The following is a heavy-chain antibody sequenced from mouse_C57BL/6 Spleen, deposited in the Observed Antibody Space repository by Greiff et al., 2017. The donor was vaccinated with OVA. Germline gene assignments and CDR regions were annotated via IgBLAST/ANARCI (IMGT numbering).Heavy chain of an antibody. J-gene: IGHJ4*01. CDR3: ARPFYYGNLYYAMDY. CDR1: GFTFSDYG. V-gene: IGHV5-17*01. Sequence: EVKLMESGGGLVKPGGSLKLSCAASGFTFSDYGMHWVRQAPEKGLEWVAYISSGSSTIYYADTVKGRFTIARDNDKNTLFLQMTNLKSEDTAMYYCARPFYYGNLYYAMDYWGQGTSVTVSS. CDR2: ISSGSSTI. D-gene: IGHD2-1*01.